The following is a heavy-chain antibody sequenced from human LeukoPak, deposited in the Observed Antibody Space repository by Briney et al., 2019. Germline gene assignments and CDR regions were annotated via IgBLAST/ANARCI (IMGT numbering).Heavy chain of an antibody. CDR2: ISYDGSNK. D-gene: IGHD6-13*01. V-gene: IGHV3-30*04. Sequence: PGGSLRLSCAASGFTFSDYVMHWVRQAPGKGLEWVAFISYDGSNKYYTDSVKGRFTISRDNSKNALFLQMDSLRTEDTAVYYCARDDSSWYMPANYYYGMDVWGQGTTVTVSS. CDR3: ARDDSSWYMPANYYYGMDV. J-gene: IGHJ6*02. CDR1: GFTFSDYV.